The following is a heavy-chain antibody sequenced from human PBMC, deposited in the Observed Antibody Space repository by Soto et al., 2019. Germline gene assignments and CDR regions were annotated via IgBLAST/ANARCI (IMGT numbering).Heavy chain of an antibody. Sequence: EVQLVESGGGLVQPGGSLRLSCAASGFTFSAYDMHWVRQTTGKGLEWVAAIGTQHDAYYPDSVKGRFPISRENAKNSLNLQMNSLRAGDTAVYYCARQASYWHGGGGWFDPWGQGTLVTVSS. CDR3: ARQASYWHGGGGWFDP. V-gene: IGHV3-13*01. D-gene: IGHD2-8*02. CDR1: GFTFSAYD. CDR2: IGTQHDA. J-gene: IGHJ5*02.